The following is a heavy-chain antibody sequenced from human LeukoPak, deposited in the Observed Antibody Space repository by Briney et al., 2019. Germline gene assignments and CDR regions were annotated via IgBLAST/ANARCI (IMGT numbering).Heavy chain of an antibody. Sequence: GASVKVSCKASGGTFSSYAISLVRQAPGQGLEWMGGIIPIFGTANYAQKFQGRVTITADESTSTAYMELSSLRSEDTAVYYCTNDGPAYYDFWRGSRPEYYFDYWGQGTLVTVSS. CDR3: TNDGPAYYDFWRGSRPEYYFDY. V-gene: IGHV1-69*13. CDR1: GGTFSSYA. CDR2: IIPIFGTA. J-gene: IGHJ4*02. D-gene: IGHD3-3*01.